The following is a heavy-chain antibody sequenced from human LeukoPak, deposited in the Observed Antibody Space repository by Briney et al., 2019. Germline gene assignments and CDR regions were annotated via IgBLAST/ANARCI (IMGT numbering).Heavy chain of an antibody. V-gene: IGHV1-69*04. J-gene: IGHJ5*02. D-gene: IGHD6-6*01. CDR1: GGTFSSYA. Sequence: SVKVSCKASGGTFSSYAISWVRQATGQGLEWMGRIIPIFGIANYAQKFQGRVTITADKSTSTAYMELSSLRPEDTAVYYCARAVAARPFDPWGQGTLVTVSS. CDR3: ARAVAARPFDP. CDR2: IIPIFGIA.